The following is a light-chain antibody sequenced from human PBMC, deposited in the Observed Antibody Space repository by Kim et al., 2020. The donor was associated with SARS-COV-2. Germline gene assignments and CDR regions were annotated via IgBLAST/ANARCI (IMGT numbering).Light chain of an antibody. CDR2: GAS. V-gene: IGKV3-15*01. CDR3: QQHNVRPLT. CDR1: QRVSNN. J-gene: IGKJ5*01. Sequence: VSPGERATLSCRASQRVSNNVAWYQQKPGQAPRLLIYGASDRATDIPARFSGSGSGTEFTLTISSLQSEDSAVYYCQQHNVRPLTFGQGTRLEIK.